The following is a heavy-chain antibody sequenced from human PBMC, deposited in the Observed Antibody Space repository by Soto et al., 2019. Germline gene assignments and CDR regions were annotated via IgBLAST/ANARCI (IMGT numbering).Heavy chain of an antibody. CDR3: ARGLAYCGGDCYLNYYYYGMDV. V-gene: IGHV1-69*13. D-gene: IGHD2-21*02. Sequence: SVKVSCKTSGGTFSSYAISWVRQAPGQGLEWMGGIIPIFGTANYAQKFQGRVTITADESTSTAYMELSSLRSEDTAVYYCARGLAYCGGDCYLNYYYYGMDVWGQGTKVTVSS. J-gene: IGHJ6*02. CDR2: IIPIFGTA. CDR1: GGTFSSYA.